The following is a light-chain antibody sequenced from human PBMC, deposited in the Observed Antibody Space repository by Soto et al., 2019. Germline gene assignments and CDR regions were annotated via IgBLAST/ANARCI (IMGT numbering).Light chain of an antibody. CDR3: LQHKGAPYT. Sequence: DVPMTQSPSAMSASVGDTVTITCRARQGSSQFLAWFQQKPRKVPNRLIYAASRLQIGVPSRFSVSGSGTEFTLTISSLEPEDIAMYYCLQHKGAPYTLGQGTKLEI. J-gene: IGKJ2*01. CDR1: QGSSQF. CDR2: AAS. V-gene: IGKV1-17*03.